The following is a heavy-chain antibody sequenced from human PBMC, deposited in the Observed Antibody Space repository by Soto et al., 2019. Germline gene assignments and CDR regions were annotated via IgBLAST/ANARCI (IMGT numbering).Heavy chain of an antibody. V-gene: IGHV4-34*01. CDR1: GGSFSGYY. D-gene: IGHD3-9*01. CDR3: ARVPLTTFFDL. J-gene: IGHJ2*01. Sequence: PSETLSLTCAVYGGSFSGYYWSWIRQPPGKGLEWIGEINNSGSTNYNPSLKSRVTISVDTSKNQFSLGLSSVTAADTAVYYCARVPLTTFFDLWGRGSLVTVSS. CDR2: INNSGST.